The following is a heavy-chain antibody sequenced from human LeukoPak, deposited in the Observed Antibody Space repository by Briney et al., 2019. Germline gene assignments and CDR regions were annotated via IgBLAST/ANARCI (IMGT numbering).Heavy chain of an antibody. CDR2: IDPSDPYT. Sequence: AASLKISCKGSGYCFTSYWSRWGRQLARRGLEWRGRIDPSDPYTNYSPSFQGDVTISADKSISTAYLQWSSLKASDTAMYYCARLGTTVGATGYWGQGTLVTVS. CDR3: ARLGTTVGATGY. D-gene: IGHD1-26*01. V-gene: IGHV5-10-1*01. CDR1: GYCFTSYW. J-gene: IGHJ4*02.